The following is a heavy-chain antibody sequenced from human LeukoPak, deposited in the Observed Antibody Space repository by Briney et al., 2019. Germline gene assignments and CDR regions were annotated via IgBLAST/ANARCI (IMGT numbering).Heavy chain of an antibody. CDR1: GGSISSGGYY. CDR3: ARGCMVMSGYSYGYNYLDY. Sequence: SETLSLTCTVSGGSISSGGYYWSWIRQPPGKGLEWIGYIYHSGSTYYNPSLKSRVTISVDRSKNQFSLKLSSVTAADTAVYYCARGCMVMSGYSYGYNYLDYWGQGTLVTVSS. D-gene: IGHD5-18*01. J-gene: IGHJ4*02. V-gene: IGHV4-30-2*01. CDR2: IYHSGST.